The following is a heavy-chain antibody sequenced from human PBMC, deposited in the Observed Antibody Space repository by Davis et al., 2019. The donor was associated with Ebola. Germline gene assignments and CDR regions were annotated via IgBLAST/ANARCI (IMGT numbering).Heavy chain of an antibody. CDR1: GYTFTNYG. CDR3: AREVIVVVVAATRQPYYYYYGMDV. V-gene: IGHV1-3*01. J-gene: IGHJ6*04. CDR2: ISAYNGNT. D-gene: IGHD2-15*01. Sequence: AASVKVSCKPSGYTFTNYGVHWVRQAPGQRLEWMGWISAYNGNTNYAQKVQGRVTMTRDTSTSTVYMELSSLRSEDTAVYYCAREVIVVVVAATRQPYYYYYGMDVWGKGTTVTVSS.